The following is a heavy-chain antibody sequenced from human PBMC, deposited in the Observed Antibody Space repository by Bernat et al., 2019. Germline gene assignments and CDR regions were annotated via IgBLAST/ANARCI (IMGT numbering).Heavy chain of an antibody. D-gene: IGHD3-10*01. J-gene: IGHJ5*02. CDR2: IYYSGRT. CDR3: ARVTLRSHRTSMVRGINWFDP. CDR1: GGSISSSSYY. Sequence: QLQLQESGPGLVKPSETLSLTCTVSGGSISSSSYYWGWIRPPPGKGLEWIGSIYYSGRTYYSPSLRGRVTISVDTSKNQFSLKLSSVTAADAAVYYCARVTLRSHRTSMVRGINWFDPWGQGTLVTVSS. V-gene: IGHV4-39*07.